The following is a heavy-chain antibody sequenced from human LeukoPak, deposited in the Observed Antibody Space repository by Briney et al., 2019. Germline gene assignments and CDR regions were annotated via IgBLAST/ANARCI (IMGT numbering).Heavy chain of an antibody. CDR1: GFSLSTSGVG. J-gene: IGHJ5*02. V-gene: IGHV2-5*01. CDR3: AHSLDYYGSGSPYNWFDP. CDR2: IYWNDDK. Sequence: SGPTLVNPTQTLTLTCTFSGFSLSTSGVGVGWIRQPPGKALEWLALIYWNDDKRYSPSLKSRLTITKDTSKNQVALTMTNMDPVDTATYYCAHSLDYYGSGSPYNWFDPWGQGTLVTVSS. D-gene: IGHD3-10*01.